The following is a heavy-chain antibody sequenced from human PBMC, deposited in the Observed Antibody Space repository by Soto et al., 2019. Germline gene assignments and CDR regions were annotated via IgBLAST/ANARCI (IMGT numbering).Heavy chain of an antibody. Sequence: QVQLVQSGAEVKKPGASVKVSCKASGYTFTTYYMHWVRQAPGQGLAWMGIINPSGGSTSYAQKFQGRVTMTRDTSTSIVYMELSSLRSEDTAVYYCARRYYYDSSGYGDYYYYYGMDVWGQGTTVTVSS. CDR2: INPSGGST. V-gene: IGHV1-46*01. D-gene: IGHD3-22*01. CDR1: GYTFTTYY. CDR3: ARRYYYDSSGYGDYYYYYGMDV. J-gene: IGHJ6*02.